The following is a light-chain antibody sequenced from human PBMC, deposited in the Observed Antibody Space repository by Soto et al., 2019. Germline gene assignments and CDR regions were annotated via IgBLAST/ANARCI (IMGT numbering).Light chain of an antibody. CDR2: GAS. CDR3: QQYNNWPRT. Sequence: EIVMTQSPATLSVSPGERATLSCRASQSVSSKLGWYQQKPGQAPLLLIYGASIRATGIPARFSGSGSGTEFTLTISSLQSEDFAVYYCQQYNNWPRTFGPGTKVDIK. CDR1: QSVSSK. J-gene: IGKJ3*01. V-gene: IGKV3-15*01.